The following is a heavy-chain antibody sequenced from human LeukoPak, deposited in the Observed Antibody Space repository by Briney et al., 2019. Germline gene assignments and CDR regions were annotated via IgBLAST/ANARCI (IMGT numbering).Heavy chain of an antibody. CDR1: GFTFGNFW. CDR2: IKQDGSEK. V-gene: IGHV3-7*01. J-gene: IGHJ6*03. D-gene: IGHD5-18*01. CDR3: ARGSGGYSYGYYYYYYYMDV. Sequence: GGSLRLSCIASGFTFGNFWMNWVRQAPGKGLEFVAKIKQDGSEKDYADSVKGRFTISRDNAKNSLYLQMNSLRAEDTAVYYCARGSGGYSYGYYYYYYYMDVWGKGTTVTVSS.